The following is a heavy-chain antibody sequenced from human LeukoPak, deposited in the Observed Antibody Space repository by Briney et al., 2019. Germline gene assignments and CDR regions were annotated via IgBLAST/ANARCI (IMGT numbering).Heavy chain of an antibody. D-gene: IGHD1-1*01. Sequence: GGSLRLSCVASGFTFSQFEMTWVRQAPGKGLEWISYSSPSGITTYYANSVRGRFTISRDNAKNALYMQRDGLTVDDTALYYCAREGDVYNWNDGYYFDHWGRASLATVSA. CDR1: GFTFSQFE. V-gene: IGHV3-48*03. CDR3: AREGDVYNWNDGYYFDH. CDR2: SSPSGITT. J-gene: IGHJ4*02.